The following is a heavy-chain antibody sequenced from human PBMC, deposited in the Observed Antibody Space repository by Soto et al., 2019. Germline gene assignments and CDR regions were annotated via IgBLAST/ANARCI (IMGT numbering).Heavy chain of an antibody. J-gene: IGHJ5*02. D-gene: IGHD3-10*01. Sequence: GGSLRLSCAASGFPFSSTDMSWVRQAPGKGLEWVSTILDTGTTVFYADSVKGRFTVSRDNSNNTLYVQMNNLRANDTAVYYCVKNSGWFNTWGQGALVTVSS. V-gene: IGHV3-23*01. CDR3: VKNSGWFNT. CDR1: GFPFSSTD. CDR2: ILDTGTTV.